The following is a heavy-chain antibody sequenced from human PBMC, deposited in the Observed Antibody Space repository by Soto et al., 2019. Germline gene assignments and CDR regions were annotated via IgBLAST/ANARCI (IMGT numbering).Heavy chain of an antibody. CDR2: IYHSGST. CDR3: AAGGGLPRYY. Sequence: QLQLQESGSGLVKPSQTLSLTCAVSGGSISSGGYSWSWIRQPPGKGLEWIGYIYHSGSTYYNPSLKSRSTVSADRSTNQFPLKLSSVTAADTAVYDGAAGGGLPRYYWGQGTLVTVSS. V-gene: IGHV4-30-2*01. D-gene: IGHD5-12*01. J-gene: IGHJ4*02. CDR1: GGSISSGGYS.